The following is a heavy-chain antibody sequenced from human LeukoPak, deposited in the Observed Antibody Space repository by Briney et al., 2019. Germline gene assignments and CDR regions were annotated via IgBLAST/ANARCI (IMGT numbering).Heavy chain of an antibody. D-gene: IGHD3-22*01. CDR1: GGSIRSYY. V-gene: IGHV4-31*03. Sequence: SETLSLTCTVSGGSIRSYYWSWIRQHPGKGLEWIGYIYYSGSTYYNPSLKSRVTISVDTSKNQFSLKLSSVTAADTAVYYCARDPGAPDYYDSSGYPDAFDIWGQGTMVTVSS. J-gene: IGHJ3*02. CDR3: ARDPGAPDYYDSSGYPDAFDI. CDR2: IYYSGST.